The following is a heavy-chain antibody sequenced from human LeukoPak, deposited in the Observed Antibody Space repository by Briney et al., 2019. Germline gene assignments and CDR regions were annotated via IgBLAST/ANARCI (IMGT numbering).Heavy chain of an antibody. J-gene: IGHJ4*02. D-gene: IGHD1-26*01. CDR1: GGSFSGYY. CDR3: ARERNKRGSYYPIKRKYYFDY. V-gene: IGHV4-34*01. Sequence: PSETLSLTCAVYGGSFSGYYWSWIRQPPGKGLEWIGEINHSGSTNYNPSLKSRVTISVDTSKNQFSLKLSSVTAADTAVYYCARERNKRGSYYPIKRKYYFDYWGQGTLVTVSS. CDR2: INHSGST.